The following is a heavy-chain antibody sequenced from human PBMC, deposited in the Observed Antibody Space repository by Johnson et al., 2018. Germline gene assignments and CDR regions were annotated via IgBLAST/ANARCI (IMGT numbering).Heavy chain of an antibody. D-gene: IGHD5/OR15-5a*01. V-gene: IGHV3-7*01. J-gene: IGHJ6*04. CDR3: VRLSHVDV. Sequence: VQLQESGGGLVQPGGSLRLSCAGSGFTFSTYWMNWIRQAPGKGLEWVANIKEDGSEEYYVDSVKGRFTISRDNAKNSLYLQMNSLRAEDTAVDYCVRLSHVDVWGKGTTVTVSS. CDR1: GFTFSTYW. CDR2: IKEDGSEE.